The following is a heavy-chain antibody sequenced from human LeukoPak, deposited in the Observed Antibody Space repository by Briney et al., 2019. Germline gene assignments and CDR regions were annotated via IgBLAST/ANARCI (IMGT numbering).Heavy chain of an antibody. CDR1: GGSISSSGYY. CDR2: VDYSGKT. Sequence: SETLSLTCTVAGGSISSSGYYWGWVRQTPGKGLEWIGSVDYSGKTYYIPSLKSRITISLDMSKNQYSLKLSSVTAADTAVYYCARDLKFFDIDYWGQGILVTVSS. V-gene: IGHV4-39*07. CDR3: ARDLKFFDIDY. J-gene: IGHJ4*02. D-gene: IGHD3/OR15-3a*01.